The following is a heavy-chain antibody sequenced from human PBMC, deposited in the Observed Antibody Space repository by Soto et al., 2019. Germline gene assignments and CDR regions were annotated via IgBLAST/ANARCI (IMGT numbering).Heavy chain of an antibody. Sequence: GGSLRLSCAASGFTFSNAWMSWVRQAPGKGLEWVGRIKSKTDGGTTDYAAPVKGRFTISRDDSKNTLYLQMNSLKTEDTAVYYCTTEPPPYYDFWRVDWGQGTLVTVSS. CDR1: GFTFSNAW. CDR3: TTEPPPYYDFWRVD. CDR2: IKSKTDGGTT. J-gene: IGHJ4*02. D-gene: IGHD3-3*01. V-gene: IGHV3-15*01.